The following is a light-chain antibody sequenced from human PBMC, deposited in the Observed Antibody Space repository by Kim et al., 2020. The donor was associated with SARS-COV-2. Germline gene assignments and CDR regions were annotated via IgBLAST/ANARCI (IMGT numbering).Light chain of an antibody. CDR1: KLGDKY. J-gene: IGLJ2*01. CDR2: QDG. V-gene: IGLV3-1*01. Sequence: VAPGQTGSITCFGDKLGDKYACWYQQKPGQSPVLVIYQDGKRRSGIPERFSGSNSGNTATLTISGTQAMDEADYYCQAWDSSASVVFGGGTQLTVL. CDR3: QAWDSSASVV.